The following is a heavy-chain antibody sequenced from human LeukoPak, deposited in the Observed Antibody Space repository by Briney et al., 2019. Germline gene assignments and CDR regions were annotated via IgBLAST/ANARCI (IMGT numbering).Heavy chain of an antibody. D-gene: IGHD3-22*01. CDR2: ISGSGGST. CDR3: ASGDPLLYYDSSGLEVH. Sequence: PGGSLRLSCAASGFTFSSYGMSWVRQAPGKGLEWVSAISGSGGSTYYADSVKGRFTISRDNSKNTLYLQMNSLRAEDTAVYYCASGDPLLYYDSSGLEVHWGQGTLVTVSP. CDR1: GFTFSSYG. J-gene: IGHJ4*02. V-gene: IGHV3-23*01.